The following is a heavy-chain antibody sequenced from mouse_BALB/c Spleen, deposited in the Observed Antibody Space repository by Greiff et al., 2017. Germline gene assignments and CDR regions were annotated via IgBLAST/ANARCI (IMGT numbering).Heavy chain of an antibody. D-gene: IGHD1-2*01. CDR3: ARSTTATGFAY. V-gene: IGHV1-7*01. CDR1: GYTFTSYW. CDR2: INPSTGYT. Sequence: QVQLQQSGAELAKPGASVKMSCKASGYTFTSYWMHWVKQRPGQGLEWIGYINPSTGYTEYNQKFKDKATLTADKSSSTAYMQLSSLTSEDSAVYYCARSTTATGFAYWGQGTLVTVSA. J-gene: IGHJ3*01.